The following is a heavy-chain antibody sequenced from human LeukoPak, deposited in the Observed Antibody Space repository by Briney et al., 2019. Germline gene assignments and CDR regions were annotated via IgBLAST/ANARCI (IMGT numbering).Heavy chain of an antibody. V-gene: IGHV3-7*01. CDR3: SRGGLYRYSGTSGDY. CDR2: INRHGSET. D-gene: IGHD1-26*01. Sequence: AGSLRLSCEVSGFSFSSYWMTWVRQAPGKGLEWVANINRHGSETYYVDSVKGRFIISRDNAKNSLFLQMDSVTGEDTAVYYCSRGGLYRYSGTSGDYWGQGTLVTVSS. J-gene: IGHJ4*02. CDR1: GFSFSSYW.